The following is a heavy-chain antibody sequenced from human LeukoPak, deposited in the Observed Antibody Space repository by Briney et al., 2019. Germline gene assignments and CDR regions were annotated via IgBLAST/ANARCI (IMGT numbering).Heavy chain of an antibody. CDR2: IYYSGST. Sequence: SETLSLTCTVSGGSISSSSYYWGWIRQPPGKGLEWIGSIYYSGSTYYNPSLKSRVTISVDTSKNQFSLKLSSVTAADTAVYYCAGLGRYFDWSPQGSEYYFDYWGQGTLVTVSS. CDR3: AGLGRYFDWSPQGSEYYFDY. D-gene: IGHD3-9*01. CDR1: GGSISSSSYY. J-gene: IGHJ4*02. V-gene: IGHV4-39*01.